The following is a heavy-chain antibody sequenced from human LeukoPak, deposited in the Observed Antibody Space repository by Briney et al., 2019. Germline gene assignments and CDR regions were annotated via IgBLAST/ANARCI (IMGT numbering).Heavy chain of an antibody. CDR2: ICTSGST. D-gene: IGHD6-19*01. J-gene: IGHJ4*02. V-gene: IGHV4-4*07. CDR1: GGSISSYY. CDR3: ARDRGSRDSSGWYSDY. Sequence: PSETLSLTCTVSGGSISSYYWSWIRQPAGKGLEWIGRICTSGSTNYNPSLKSRVTMSVDTSKNQFSLKLSSVTAADTAVYYCARDRGSRDSSGWYSDYWGQGTLVTVSS.